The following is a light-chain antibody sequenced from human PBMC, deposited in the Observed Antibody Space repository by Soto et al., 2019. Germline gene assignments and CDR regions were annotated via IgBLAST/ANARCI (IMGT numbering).Light chain of an antibody. J-gene: IGKJ1*01. Sequence: AIRMTQPPSSFSASTGDRVTITCRASQGISSYLAWYQQKPGKAPKLLIYAASTLQSGVPSRFSGSGSGTDFTLTISCLQSEDFATYYCQQYYSYQTFGQGTKVEIK. CDR3: QQYYSYQT. V-gene: IGKV1-8*01. CDR2: AAS. CDR1: QGISSY.